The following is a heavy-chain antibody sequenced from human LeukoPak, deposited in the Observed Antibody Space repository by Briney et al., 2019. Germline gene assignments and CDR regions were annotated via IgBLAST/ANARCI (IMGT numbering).Heavy chain of an antibody. J-gene: IGHJ4*02. D-gene: IGHD2-2*03. CDR3: ARPPSRGYSSSFEY. CDR1: GCSFATYW. Sequence: GEALQISCKGSGCSFATYWIAWVRRMPGKGLEWMGIIYLDESNIRYSPSFQGQVTISADKSISTAYLQWSSLKASDTAIYYCARPPSRGYSSSFEYWGQGALVTVSS. CDR2: IYLDESNI. V-gene: IGHV5-51*01.